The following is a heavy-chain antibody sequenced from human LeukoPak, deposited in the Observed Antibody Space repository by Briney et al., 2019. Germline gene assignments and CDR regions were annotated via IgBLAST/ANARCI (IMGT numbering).Heavy chain of an antibody. Sequence: SETLSLTCTVSGGSISSSSSYWGWIRQPPGKGLEWIGSIYYSGSTYYNPSLKSRVTISVDTSKNQFSLKLSSVTAADTAVYYCGVVQLAHFDYWGQGTLVTVSS. CDR3: GVVQLAHFDY. CDR2: IYYSGST. J-gene: IGHJ4*02. V-gene: IGHV4-39*01. CDR1: GGSISSSSSY. D-gene: IGHD6-13*01.